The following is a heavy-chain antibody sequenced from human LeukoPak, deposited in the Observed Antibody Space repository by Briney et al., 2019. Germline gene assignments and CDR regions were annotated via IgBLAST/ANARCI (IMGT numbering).Heavy chain of an antibody. CDR3: ARARAWYYYGSGSHTDGMGV. J-gene: IGHJ6*02. CDR1: GYTFTGYY. CDR2: INPNSGGT. V-gene: IGHV1-2*02. D-gene: IGHD3-10*01. Sequence: GASVKVSCKASGYTFTGYYMHWVRQAPGQGLEWMGWINPNSGGTNYAQKFQGRVTMTRDTSISTAYMELSRLRSDDTAVYYCARARAWYYYGSGSHTDGMGVWGQGTTVTVSS.